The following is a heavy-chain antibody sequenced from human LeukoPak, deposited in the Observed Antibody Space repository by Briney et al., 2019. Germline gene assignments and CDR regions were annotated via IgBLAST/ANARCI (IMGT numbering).Heavy chain of an antibody. D-gene: IGHD3-10*01. J-gene: IGHJ4*02. Sequence: ASVKVSCKASGYTFTSHYMHWVRQAPGQGLEWMGWINPDSGGTIYAQNFQGRVTMTRDTSISTAYMELSSLRSDDTAVYYCARDLGDTYGSVGDSDNWGQGTLVTVSS. CDR1: GYTFTSHY. CDR2: INPDSGGT. V-gene: IGHV1-2*02. CDR3: ARDLGDTYGSVGDSDN.